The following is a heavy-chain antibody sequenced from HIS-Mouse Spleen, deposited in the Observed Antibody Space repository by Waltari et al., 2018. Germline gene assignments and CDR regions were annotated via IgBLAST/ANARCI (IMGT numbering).Heavy chain of an antibody. CDR3: ARPLTGAYFDY. J-gene: IGHJ4*02. Sequence: EVQLVESGGGLVQPGGSLRLSCAASGFTFSSYWMSWVRQAPGKGLGWGANIKQDGSEKYYVDSVKGRFTISRDNAKNSLYLQMNSLRAEDTAVYYCARPLTGAYFDYWGQGTLVTVSS. CDR2: IKQDGSEK. D-gene: IGHD7-27*01. V-gene: IGHV3-7*01. CDR1: GFTFSSYW.